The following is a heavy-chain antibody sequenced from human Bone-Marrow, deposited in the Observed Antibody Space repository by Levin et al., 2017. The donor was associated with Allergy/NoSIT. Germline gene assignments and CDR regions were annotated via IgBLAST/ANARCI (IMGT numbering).Heavy chain of an antibody. J-gene: IGHJ6*02. CDR2: ISWNSGSI. CDR3: AKDKGWELLHGPPFLAGGMDV. Sequence: SLKISCAASGFTFDDYAMHWVRQAPGKGLEWVSGISWNSGSIGYADSVKGRFTISRDNAKNSLYLQMNSLRAEDTALYYCAKDKGWELLHGPPFLAGGMDVWGQGTTVTVSS. D-gene: IGHD1-26*01. V-gene: IGHV3-9*01. CDR1: GFTFDDYA.